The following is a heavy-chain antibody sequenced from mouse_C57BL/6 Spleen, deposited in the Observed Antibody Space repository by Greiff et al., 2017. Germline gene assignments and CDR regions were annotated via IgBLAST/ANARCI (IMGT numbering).Heavy chain of an antibody. V-gene: IGHV5-17*01. CDR3: ARRLAY. Sequence: EVKLMESGGGLVKPGGSLKLSCAASGFTFSDYGMHWVRQAPEKGLEWVAYISSGRSTIYYADTVKGRFTISRDNAKNTLFLQMTSLRSEDTAMYYCARRLAYWGQGTLVTVSA. CDR1: GFTFSDYG. CDR2: ISSGRSTI. J-gene: IGHJ3*01.